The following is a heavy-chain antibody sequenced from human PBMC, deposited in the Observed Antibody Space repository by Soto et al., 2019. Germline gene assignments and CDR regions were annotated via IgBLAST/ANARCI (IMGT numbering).Heavy chain of an antibody. V-gene: IGHV4-31*03. D-gene: IGHD3-16*02. J-gene: IGHJ6*03. Sequence: TLSLTCTVSGGSIGSNSYYWGWIRQHPGKGLEWIGYIYYSGGTYYNPSLKSRVTISVDTSKNQFSLKLSSVTAADTAVYYCARFISYYYMDVWGKGTTVTVSS. CDR3: ARFISYYYMDV. CDR2: IYYSGGT. CDR1: GGSIGSNSYY.